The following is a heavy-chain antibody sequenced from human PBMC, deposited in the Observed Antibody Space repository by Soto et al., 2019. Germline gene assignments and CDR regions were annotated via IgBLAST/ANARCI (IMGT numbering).Heavy chain of an antibody. CDR3: ARDLWWYLH. CDR1: GFTFSSHA. CDR2: ISAGGDGA. Sequence: EVQLLESGGGLVQPGGALRLSCAASGFTFSSHAMSWVRQAPGKGLEWVSSISAGGDGAYYADSVKGRFTISRANSNNKLYLQMNSLRNEDLAVYYRARDLWWYLHWGQGTLVTVSS. J-gene: IGHJ4*02. D-gene: IGHD2-15*01. V-gene: IGHV3-23*01.